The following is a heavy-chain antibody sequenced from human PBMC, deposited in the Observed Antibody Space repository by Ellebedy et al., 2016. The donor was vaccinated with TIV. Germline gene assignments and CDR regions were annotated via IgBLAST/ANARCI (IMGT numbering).Heavy chain of an antibody. Sequence: AASVKVSCKASGYPFPNYGVSWARQAPGQGLEWVRWISAYNGNTKYGQKFQGRISLTTDTSMGTAYMELRSLRSDDTGVYFCARDVPADAAALLDYWGQGTRVTVSS. D-gene: IGHD2-2*01. CDR2: ISAYNGNT. V-gene: IGHV1-18*04. CDR3: ARDVPADAAALLDY. CDR1: GYPFPNYG. J-gene: IGHJ4*02.